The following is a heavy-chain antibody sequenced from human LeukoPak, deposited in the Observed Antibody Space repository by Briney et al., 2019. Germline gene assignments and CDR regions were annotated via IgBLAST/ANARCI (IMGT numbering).Heavy chain of an antibody. CDR1: GGSISSSSYY. V-gene: IGHV4-39*07. D-gene: IGHD3-22*01. CDR2: IYYGGST. CDR3: ARDLSFDSSGYYDY. J-gene: IGHJ4*02. Sequence: PSETLSLTCTVSGGSISSSSYYWGWIRQPPGKGLEWIGSIYYGGSTYYNPSLKSRVTISVDTSKNQFSLKLSSVTAADTAVYYCARDLSFDSSGYYDYWGQGTLVTVSS.